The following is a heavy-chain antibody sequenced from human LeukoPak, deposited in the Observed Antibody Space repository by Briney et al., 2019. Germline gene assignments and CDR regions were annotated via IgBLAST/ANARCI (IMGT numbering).Heavy chain of an antibody. Sequence: KPSETLSLTCTVSGGSISSSSYYWGWIRQPPGKGLEWIGSIYYSGSTYYNPSLKSRVTISVDTSKNQFSLKLSSVTAADAAVYYCARLSLRAGYSYGYDYWGQGTLVTVSS. CDR2: IYYSGST. J-gene: IGHJ4*02. CDR1: GGSISSSSYY. V-gene: IGHV4-39*01. D-gene: IGHD5-18*01. CDR3: ARLSLRAGYSYGYDY.